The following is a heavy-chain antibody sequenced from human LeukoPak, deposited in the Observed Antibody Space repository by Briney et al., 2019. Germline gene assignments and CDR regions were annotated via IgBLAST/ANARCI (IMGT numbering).Heavy chain of an antibody. CDR3: ARQKLGADY. CDR2: IYPRDSDT. V-gene: IGHV5-51*01. Sequence: GESLKISCKGSGDNFTNYWIGWVRQMPGKGLEWMGIIYPRDSDTRYSPSFQGQVTISVDKSISTAYLQWSSLKASDTAIYYCARQKLGADYWGQGTLVTVSS. J-gene: IGHJ4*02. D-gene: IGHD4-23*01. CDR1: GDNFTNYW.